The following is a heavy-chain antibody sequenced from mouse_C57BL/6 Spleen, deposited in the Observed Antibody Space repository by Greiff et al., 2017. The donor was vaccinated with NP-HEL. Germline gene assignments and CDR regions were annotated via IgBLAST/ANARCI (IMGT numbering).Heavy chain of an antibody. J-gene: IGHJ4*01. CDR1: GYSFTSYY. Sequence: VQLQQSGPELVKPGASVKISCKASGYSFTSYYIHWVKQRPGQGLEWIGWIYPGSGNTKYNEKFKGKATLTADTSSSTAYMQLSSLTSEDSAVYYCARNYGRDMDYWGQGTSVTVSS. CDR3: ARNYGRDMDY. V-gene: IGHV1-66*01. CDR2: IYPGSGNT. D-gene: IGHD1-1*01.